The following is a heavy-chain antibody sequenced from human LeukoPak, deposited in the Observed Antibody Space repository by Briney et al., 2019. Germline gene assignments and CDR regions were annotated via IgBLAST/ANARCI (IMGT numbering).Heavy chain of an antibody. Sequence: SETLPLTCTVSGGSISSYYWSWIRQPPGKGLEWIGYIHYSGSTNYNPSLKSRVIISVDTSKNQFSLKLNSVTAADTAIYYCARHDYGATRDYWGQGTPVTVSS. CDR2: IHYSGST. V-gene: IGHV4-59*01. CDR1: GGSISSYY. D-gene: IGHD4-17*01. J-gene: IGHJ4*02. CDR3: ARHDYGATRDY.